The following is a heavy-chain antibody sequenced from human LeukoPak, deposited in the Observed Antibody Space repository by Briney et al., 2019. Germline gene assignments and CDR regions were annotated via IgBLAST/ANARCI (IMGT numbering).Heavy chain of an antibody. CDR2: ISAYNGNT. V-gene: IGHV1-18*01. D-gene: IGHD3-22*01. Sequence: ASVKVSCKASGYAFTSYGISWVRQAPGQGLEWMGWISAYNGNTNYAQKLQGRVTMTTDTSTSTAYMELRSLRSDDTAVYYCASAYDSSGYYYYWGQGTLVTVSS. CDR1: GYAFTSYG. J-gene: IGHJ4*02. CDR3: ASAYDSSGYYYY.